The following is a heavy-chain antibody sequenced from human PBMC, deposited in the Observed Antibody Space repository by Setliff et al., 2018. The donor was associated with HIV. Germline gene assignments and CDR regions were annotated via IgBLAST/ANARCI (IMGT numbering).Heavy chain of an antibody. J-gene: IGHJ5*02. V-gene: IGHV3-49*04. CDR3: SRSGRPSDEYVWFDP. D-gene: IGHD2-15*01. CDR1: GFSLSNSD. Sequence: SLRLSCAASGFSLSNSDVNWVRQAPGKGLEWVSFIRTKAYRGTTEYAASVEGRFTMSRDDSKSIAYLHMNILKIEDTAVYYCSRSGRPSDEYVWFDPWGQGTLVTVSS. CDR2: IRTKAYRGTT.